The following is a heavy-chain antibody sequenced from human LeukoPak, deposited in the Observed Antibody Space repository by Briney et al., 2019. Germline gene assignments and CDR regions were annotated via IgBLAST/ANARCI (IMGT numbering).Heavy chain of an antibody. J-gene: IGHJ4*02. D-gene: IGHD1-26*01. CDR2: VSPDGSNK. CDR3: ARDLWELLYRPPYYFDY. CDR1: GFTFSDYY. Sequence: GGSLRLSCAASGFTFSDYYMSWIRQAPGKGLEWVTVVSPDGSNKLYADSVKGRFTISRDNSKNTLYLQMDSLTPEDTAVYYCARDLWELLYRPPYYFDYWGQGTLVTVSS. V-gene: IGHV3-30*03.